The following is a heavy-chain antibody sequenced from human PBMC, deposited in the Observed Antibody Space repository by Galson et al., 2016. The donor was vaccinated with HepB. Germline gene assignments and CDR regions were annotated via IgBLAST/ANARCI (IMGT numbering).Heavy chain of an antibody. CDR2: IIPIFGTP. CDR3: ARGFREPQVFHY. Sequence: SVKVSCKASGGTFSSSAVNWVRQAPGQGLEWMGGIIPIFGTPDYAQKFQGRVTITADESTSTAYMELSSLRSEDTAVYYCARGFREPQVFHYWGQGTLVTVSS. V-gene: IGHV1-69*13. J-gene: IGHJ4*02. CDR1: GGTFSSSA. D-gene: IGHD3-10*01.